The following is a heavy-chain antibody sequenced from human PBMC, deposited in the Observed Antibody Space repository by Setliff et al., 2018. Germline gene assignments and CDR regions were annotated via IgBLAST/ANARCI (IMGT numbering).Heavy chain of an antibody. V-gene: IGHV1-46*03. CDR2: INPNGDRT. CDR1: GFTFTTFY. D-gene: IGHD5-12*01. J-gene: IGHJ4*02. CDR3: VRGPGPSVVVAMPFDR. Sequence: ASVKVSCKTSGFTFTTFYIHWVRQAPGQGLEWMMMINPNGDRTTYAQKFQGRVTMTTDTSTTTVYMEVASLRSDDTAVYYCVRGPGPSVVVAMPFDRWGQGTLVTVSS.